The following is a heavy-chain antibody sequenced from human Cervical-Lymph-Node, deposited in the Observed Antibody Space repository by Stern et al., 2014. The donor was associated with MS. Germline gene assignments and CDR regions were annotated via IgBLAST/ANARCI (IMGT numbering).Heavy chain of an antibody. V-gene: IGHV1-69*19. CDR3: ARHQAGIPAN. J-gene: IGHJ4*02. Sequence: VQLVESGAEVVRPGSSVKVSCKASGGSLSTLAISWVRQAPGQGLEWVGEIMHQFGTAHYAEKVEGRFTITAAESTRTVYLEFSSRKSEDTAIYCWARHQAGIPANWGQGTLVTVTS. CDR2: IMHQFGTA. D-gene: IGHD6-13*01. CDR1: GGSLSTLA.